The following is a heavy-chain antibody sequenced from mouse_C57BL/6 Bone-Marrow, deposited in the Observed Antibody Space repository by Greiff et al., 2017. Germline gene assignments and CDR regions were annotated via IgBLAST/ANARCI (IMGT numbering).Heavy chain of an antibody. CDR3: ARGDYDYEYYCDY. CDR1: GYTFTSYW. Sequence: QVQLQQPGAELVRPGSSVKLSCKASGYTFTSYWMDWVKQRPGQGLEWIGNIYPSDSETHYNQKFKDKATLTVDKSSSTAYMQLSSLTSEDSAVYYCARGDYDYEYYCDYWGQGTTLTVSS. V-gene: IGHV1-61*01. D-gene: IGHD2-4*01. CDR2: IYPSDSET. J-gene: IGHJ2*01.